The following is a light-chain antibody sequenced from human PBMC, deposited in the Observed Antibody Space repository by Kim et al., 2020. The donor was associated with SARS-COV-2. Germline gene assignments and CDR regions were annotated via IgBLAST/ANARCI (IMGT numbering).Light chain of an antibody. CDR2: DAS. V-gene: IGKV3-11*01. Sequence: EIVLTQSPATLSLSPGERATLSCRASQSVSSYLAWYQQKPGQAPRLLIYDASNRATGIPARFSGSGSGTDFTLTISSLEPEDFAVYYCQQRSNLPPKLTFVGGRKGDIK. CDR1: QSVSSY. CDR3: QQRSNLPPKLT. J-gene: IGKJ4*01.